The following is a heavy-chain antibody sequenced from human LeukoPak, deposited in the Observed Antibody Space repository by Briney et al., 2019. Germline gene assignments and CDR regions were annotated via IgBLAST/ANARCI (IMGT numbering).Heavy chain of an antibody. J-gene: IGHJ4*02. CDR3: AREQDYFDY. Sequence: SQTLSLTCDISGDRVSSNSAAWNWIRQSPSRGLEWLGRTYYRSEWYSDYAVSVKGRIIINAATSKNQFSLQLKSVTPEDTAVYYCAREQDYFDYWGQGTLVTVSS. V-gene: IGHV6-1*01. CDR2: TYYRSEWYS. CDR1: GDRVSSNSAA.